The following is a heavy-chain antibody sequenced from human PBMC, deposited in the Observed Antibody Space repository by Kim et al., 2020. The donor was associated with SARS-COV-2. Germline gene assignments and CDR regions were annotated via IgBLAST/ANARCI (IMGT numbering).Heavy chain of an antibody. D-gene: IGHD4-4*01. V-gene: IGHV3-21*01. CDR2: I. CDR3: ARGPNYSPFDY. Sequence: INDTISRRGRFTIARDNDKHSLYLQMNSLRAEDTAVYYCARGPNYSPFDYWGQGTLVTVSS. J-gene: IGHJ4*02.